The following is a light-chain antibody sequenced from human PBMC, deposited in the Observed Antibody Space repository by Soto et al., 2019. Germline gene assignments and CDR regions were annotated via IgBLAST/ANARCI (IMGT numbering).Light chain of an antibody. Sequence: DIQMTQSPSSVSASVGDRVTITCRASQSVNSWLAWYQQRPGKAPKLLIYAASSLQTGVPSRFSGSGSGTDFTLTVSSLQPEDVATYYCQQANSFPPTFGGGTKVDIK. CDR3: QQANSFPPT. V-gene: IGKV1D-12*01. CDR1: QSVNSW. CDR2: AAS. J-gene: IGKJ4*01.